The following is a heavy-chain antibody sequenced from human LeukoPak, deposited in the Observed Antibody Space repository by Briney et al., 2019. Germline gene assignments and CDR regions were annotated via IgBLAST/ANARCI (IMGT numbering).Heavy chain of an antibody. J-gene: IGHJ6*02. CDR2: IYHSGST. V-gene: IGHV4-38-2*02. Sequence: SETLSLTCTVSGSSISTDYYWGWIRQPPGRGLEWIGSIYHSGSTYYNPSLKSRIAISVDTSKSQFSLKLSSVTVADTAVYYCARLNTYGMDVWGQGTTVTVSS. CDR1: GSSISTDYY. D-gene: IGHD1/OR15-1a*01. CDR3: ARLNTYGMDV.